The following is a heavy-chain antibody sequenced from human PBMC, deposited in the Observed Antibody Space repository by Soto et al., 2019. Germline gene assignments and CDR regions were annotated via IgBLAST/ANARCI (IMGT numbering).Heavy chain of an antibody. V-gene: IGHV1-69*01. CDR2: IIPIFGTA. CDR1: GDTFSSYA. Sequence: QVQLVQSGAEVKKPGSSVKVSCKASGDTFSSYAISWVRQAPGQGLEWMGGIIPIFGTANYAQKFQGRVTITADESTSTAYMELSSLRSEDTAVYYCARVSSIVLPAAIVHSPYYYYYGMDVWGQGTTVTVSS. CDR3: ARVSSIVLPAAIVHSPYYYYYGMDV. D-gene: IGHD2-2*02. J-gene: IGHJ6*02.